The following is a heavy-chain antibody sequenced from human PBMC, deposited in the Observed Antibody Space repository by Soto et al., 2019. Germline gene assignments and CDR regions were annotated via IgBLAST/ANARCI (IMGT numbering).Heavy chain of an antibody. Sequence: SETLSLTCTVSGGSISSSSYYWGWIRQPPGKGLEWIGSIYYSGSTYYNPSLKSRVTISVDTSKNQFSLELSSVTAADTAVYYCASQGLRYHYYGMAVWGQGTTVTVSS. V-gene: IGHV4-39*01. CDR1: GGSISSSSYY. J-gene: IGHJ6*02. CDR2: IYYSGST. CDR3: ASQGLRYHYYGMAV. D-gene: IGHD2-15*01.